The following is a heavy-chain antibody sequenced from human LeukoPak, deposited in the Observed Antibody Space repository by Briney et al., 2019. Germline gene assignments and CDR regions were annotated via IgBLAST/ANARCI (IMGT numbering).Heavy chain of an antibody. D-gene: IGHD4-17*01. CDR1: GGSISSYY. CDR3: ARGYGDKPGDAFDI. J-gene: IGHJ3*02. V-gene: IGHV4-4*07. CDR2: IYTSGST. Sequence: SETLSLTCTVSGGSISSYYWSWIRQSAGKGLEWIGRIYTSGSTNYNPSLKSRVTMSVDTSKNQFSLKLSSVTAADTAVYYCARGYGDKPGDAFDIWGQGTMVTVSS.